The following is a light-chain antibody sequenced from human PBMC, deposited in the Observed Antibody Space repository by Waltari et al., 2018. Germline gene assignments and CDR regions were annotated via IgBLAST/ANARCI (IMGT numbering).Light chain of an antibody. CDR1: QSISIW. CDR3: QHYNNYPVA. J-gene: IGKJ2*01. Sequence: DIQMTQSPSTLSAPVGDRVSITCRASQSISIWLAWLPQKSGRAPKLLISKSSSLEYGVPSRFSGSGSGTEFTLTITNLQPDDFATYYCQHYNNYPVAFGPGTKLEIK. V-gene: IGKV1-5*03. CDR2: KSS.